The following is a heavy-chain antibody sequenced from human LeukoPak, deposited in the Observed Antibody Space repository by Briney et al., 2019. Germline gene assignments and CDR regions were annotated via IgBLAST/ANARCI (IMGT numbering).Heavy chain of an antibody. J-gene: IGHJ4*02. V-gene: IGHV3-48*04. D-gene: IGHD2-2*01. CDR1: GFAFSNYS. CDR3: ARGSQTGYGTSWFDY. Sequence: GSLRLSCAASGFAFSNYSMNWVRRAPGKGREWVSYISSSSSKIFYADSVKRRFTISRDNTKNSLDLQMSSLRAEDTAAYYCARGSQTGYGTSWFDYWGQGTLVTVPS. CDR2: ISSSSSKI.